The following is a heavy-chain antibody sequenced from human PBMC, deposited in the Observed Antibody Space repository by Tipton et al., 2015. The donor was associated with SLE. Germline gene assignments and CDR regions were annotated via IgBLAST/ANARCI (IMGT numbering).Heavy chain of an antibody. V-gene: IGHV3-30*04. CDR3: ARDGVVVVPAARGWFGP. J-gene: IGHJ5*02. Sequence: LSLTCAASGFTFSSYAMHWVRQAPGKGLEWVAVISYDGSNKYYADSVKGRFTISRDNSKNTLYLQMNSLRAEDTAVYYCARDGVVVVPAARGWFGPWGQGTLVTVSS. D-gene: IGHD2-2*01. CDR2: ISYDGSNK. CDR1: GFTFSSYA.